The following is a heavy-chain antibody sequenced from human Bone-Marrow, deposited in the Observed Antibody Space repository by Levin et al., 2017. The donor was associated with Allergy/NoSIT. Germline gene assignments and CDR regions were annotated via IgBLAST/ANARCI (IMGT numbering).Heavy chain of an antibody. V-gene: IGHV4-61*03. J-gene: IGHJ5*02. D-gene: IGHD3-3*01. CDR3: AGGGNYDFWSDYPNWIDP. Sequence: PSETLSLTCTVSGGSVSSGTYYWSWIRQPPGKGLEWIGYISNSGSTNYNPSLKSRVTISLDTSKNHFSLKLSSVTAADTAVYYCAGGGNYDFWSDYPNWIDPWGQGTLVTVSS. CDR2: ISNSGST. CDR1: GGSVSSGTYY.